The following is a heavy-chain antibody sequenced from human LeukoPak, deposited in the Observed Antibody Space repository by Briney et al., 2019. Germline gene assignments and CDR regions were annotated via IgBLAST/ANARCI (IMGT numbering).Heavy chain of an antibody. D-gene: IGHD3-10*01. CDR3: ATYYGSGSLPTYYYYYGMDV. CDR2: IIPILGIA. Sequence: ASVKVSCKASGGTFSSYAISWVRQAPGQGLEWMGRIIPILGIANYAQKFQGRVTITADKSTSTAYMELSGLRSEDTAVYYCATYYGSGSLPTYYYYYGMDVWGQGTTVTVSS. V-gene: IGHV1-69*04. CDR1: GGTFSSYA. J-gene: IGHJ6*02.